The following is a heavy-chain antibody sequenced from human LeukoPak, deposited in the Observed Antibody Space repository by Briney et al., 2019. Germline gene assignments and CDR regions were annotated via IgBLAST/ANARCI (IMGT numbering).Heavy chain of an antibody. J-gene: IGHJ6*04. D-gene: IGHD3-10*02. Sequence: GGTLRLSCAASGFTFSNYGMAWVRPVPGKGLEWVSAISASASSTYYTDSVKGRFTISRDNAKNSLYLQMNSLRAEDTAVYYCAELGITMIGGVWGKGTTVTISS. V-gene: IGHV3-23*01. CDR2: ISASASST. CDR1: GFTFSNYG. CDR3: AELGITMIGGV.